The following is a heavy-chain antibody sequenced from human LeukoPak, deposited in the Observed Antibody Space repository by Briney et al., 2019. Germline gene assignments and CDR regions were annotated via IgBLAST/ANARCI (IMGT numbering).Heavy chain of an antibody. V-gene: IGHV3-21*01. CDR2: ISSISTYI. CDR1: GFTFSSYS. D-gene: IGHD5-12*01. Sequence: GGSLRLSCAASGFTFSSYSMNWVRQAPGKGLEWVSSISSISTYIYYADSVKGRFTISRDNAKNSVYLQMNSLRAEDTAVYYCARGLYSGYDLGLGYWGQGTLVTVSS. CDR3: ARGLYSGYDLGLGY. J-gene: IGHJ4*02.